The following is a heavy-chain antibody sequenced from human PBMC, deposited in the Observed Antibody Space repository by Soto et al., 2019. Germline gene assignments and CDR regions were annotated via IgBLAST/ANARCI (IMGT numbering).Heavy chain of an antibody. V-gene: IGHV1-3*01. J-gene: IGHJ4*02. Sequence: ASVKVSCKASGYTFTSYAMHWVRQAPGQRLEWMGWINAGNGNTKYSQKFQGRVTITRDTSASTAYLQWSSLKASDTAMYYCAIHYSSWSFIIDYWGQGTLVTVSS. CDR1: GYTFTSYA. CDR2: INAGNGNT. CDR3: AIHYSSWSFIIDY. D-gene: IGHD6-13*01.